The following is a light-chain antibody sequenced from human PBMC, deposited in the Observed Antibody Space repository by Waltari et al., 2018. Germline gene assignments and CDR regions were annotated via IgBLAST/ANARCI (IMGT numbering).Light chain of an antibody. J-gene: IGLJ3*02. CDR2: TTD. CDR1: SSNIGSNP. CDR3: AAWDDSMNGQVV. Sequence: QSVLTQPPSASGTPGQRVIISCAGGSSNIGSNPVNWYQQFPGTAPKLLIHTTDKRPSGVPGRFSASKSGTSASLAISGLQSEDEADYYCAAWDDSMNGQVVFGGGTKVTVL. V-gene: IGLV1-44*01.